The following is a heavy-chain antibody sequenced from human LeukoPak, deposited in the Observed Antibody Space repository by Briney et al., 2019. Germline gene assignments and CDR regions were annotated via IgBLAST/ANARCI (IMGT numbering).Heavy chain of an antibody. CDR3: ARLEWELNFDY. J-gene: IGHJ4*02. D-gene: IGHD1-26*01. CDR2: IYYSGST. V-gene: IGHV4-59*08. CDR1: GGSVSTYY. Sequence: SETLSLTCTVSGGSVSTYYWNWIRQSPGKGLEWIGNIYYSGSTNYNPSLKSRVTISVDTSKNQFSLKLSSVTAADTAVYYCARLEWELNFDYWGQGTLVTVSS.